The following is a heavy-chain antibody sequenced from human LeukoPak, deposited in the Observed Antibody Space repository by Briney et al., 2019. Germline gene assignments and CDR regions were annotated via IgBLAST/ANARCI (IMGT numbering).Heavy chain of an antibody. Sequence: SETLSLTCAVYGGSFSGYYWSWIRQPPGKGLEWIGEINHSGSTNYNPSLKSRVTISVDTSKNQFSLKLSSVTAADTAVYYCARGVPGYSYAWDYWGQGTLVTVSS. D-gene: IGHD5-18*01. CDR1: GGSFSGYY. V-gene: IGHV4-34*01. CDR3: ARGVPGYSYAWDY. J-gene: IGHJ4*02. CDR2: INHSGST.